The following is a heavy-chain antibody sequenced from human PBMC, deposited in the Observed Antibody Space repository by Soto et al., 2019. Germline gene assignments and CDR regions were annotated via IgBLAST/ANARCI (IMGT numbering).Heavy chain of an antibody. CDR1: GYTFTSYG. CDR3: ARLREHDYGDYYYYYMDV. J-gene: IGHJ6*03. Sequence: ASVKVSCKASGYTFTSYGISWVRQAPGQGLEWMGWISAYNGNTNYAQKLQGRVNMTTDTSTSTAYMELRSLRSDDTAVYYCARLREHDYGDYYYYYMDVWGKGTTVTVSS. CDR2: ISAYNGNT. V-gene: IGHV1-18*01. D-gene: IGHD3-16*01.